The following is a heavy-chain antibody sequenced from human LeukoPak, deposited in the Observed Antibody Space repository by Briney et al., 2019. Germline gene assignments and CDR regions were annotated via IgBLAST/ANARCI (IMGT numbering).Heavy chain of an antibody. CDR3: AKDGEFIVVVIVDY. J-gene: IGHJ4*02. V-gene: IGHV3-23*01. D-gene: IGHD2-21*01. Sequence: GGSLRLSCAASGFTFSSYAMSWVHQAPGKGLEWVSAISGSGGSTYYADSAKGRFTISRDNSKNTLYLQMDSLRAEDTAVYYCAKDGEFIVVVIVDYWGQGTLVTVSS. CDR1: GFTFSSYA. CDR2: ISGSGGST.